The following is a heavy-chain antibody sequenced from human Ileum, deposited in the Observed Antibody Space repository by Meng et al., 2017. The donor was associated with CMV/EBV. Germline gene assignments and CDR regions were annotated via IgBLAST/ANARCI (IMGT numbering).Heavy chain of an antibody. CDR1: GGSISVSNYY. J-gene: IGHJ1*01. V-gene: IGHV4-39*01. D-gene: IGHD1-26*01. Sequence: SETLSLTCTVSGGSISVSNYYWGWIRQPPGKGLEWIGTIYYSGSTYYNSSLKSRVTISADTSKNQFSLKLGSVTAADAALYYCARLSVGATGYVQHWGQGTLVTVSS. CDR3: ARLSVGATGYVQH. CDR2: IYYSGST.